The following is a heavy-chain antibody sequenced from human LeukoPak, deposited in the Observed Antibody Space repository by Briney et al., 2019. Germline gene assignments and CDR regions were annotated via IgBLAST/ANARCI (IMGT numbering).Heavy chain of an antibody. J-gene: IGHJ5*02. CDR2: IYYSGST. D-gene: IGHD3-3*01. CDR3: ARSLEWLLYGDWFDP. Sequence: PSETLSLTCTVSGGSISSYYWSWIRQPPGKGLEWIGYIYYSGSTNYNPSLKSRVTISVDTSKNQFSLKLSSVTAADTAVYYCARSLEWLLYGDWFDPWGQGTLVTVSS. V-gene: IGHV4-59*01. CDR1: GGSISSYY.